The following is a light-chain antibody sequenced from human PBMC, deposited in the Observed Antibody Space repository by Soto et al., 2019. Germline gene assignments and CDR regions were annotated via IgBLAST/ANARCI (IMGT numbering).Light chain of an antibody. J-gene: IGKJ5*01. Sequence: DIQLTQSPSLLSASIGDRVTITCRASHDIITFLAWYQQKPGKAPKLLIYEASTLQSGVPSRFSGSGSGTDFTLTISGLLPEDFAAYHCQQLYTLPFTFGQGTRLEIK. V-gene: IGKV1-9*01. CDR3: QQLYTLPFT. CDR2: EAS. CDR1: HDIITF.